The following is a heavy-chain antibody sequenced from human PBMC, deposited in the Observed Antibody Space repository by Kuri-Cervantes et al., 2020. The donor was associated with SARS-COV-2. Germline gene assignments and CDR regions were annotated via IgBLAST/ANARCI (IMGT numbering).Heavy chain of an antibody. J-gene: IGHJ4*02. D-gene: IGHD5-18*01. CDR1: GFTFSSYE. Sequence: GGSLRLSCAASGFTFSSYEMNWVRQAPGKGLEWVSSISSSSSYIYYADSVKGRFTISRDNAKNSLYLQMNSLRAEDTAVYYCSKSADPLGYSYGYLFDYWGQGTLVTVSS. CDR3: SKSADPLGYSYGYLFDY. V-gene: IGHV3-21*01. CDR2: ISSSSSYI.